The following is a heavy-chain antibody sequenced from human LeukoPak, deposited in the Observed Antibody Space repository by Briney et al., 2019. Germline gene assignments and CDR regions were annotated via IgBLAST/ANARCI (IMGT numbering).Heavy chain of an antibody. V-gene: IGHV3-33*01. J-gene: IGHJ4*02. CDR1: GFTFSSYG. CDR3: ARDVDSGWPDY. Sequence: GGSLRLSCAASGFTFSSYGMHWVRQAPGKGPEWVAVIWYDGSKEYYADSVKGRFTISRDSSKSTLYLQMNSLRAEDTAVYSCARDVDSGWPDYWGQGTLVTVSS. CDR2: IWYDGSKE. D-gene: IGHD6-19*01.